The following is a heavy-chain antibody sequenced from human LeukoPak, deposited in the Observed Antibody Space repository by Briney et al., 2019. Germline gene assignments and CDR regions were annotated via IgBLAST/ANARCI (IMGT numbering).Heavy chain of an antibody. CDR3: ARAKWELLDYFDY. CDR1: GFTFDDYA. V-gene: IGHV3-9*01. D-gene: IGHD1-26*01. CDR2: ISWNSGSI. J-gene: IGHJ4*02. Sequence: GGSLRLSCAASGFTFDDYAMHWVRQAPGKGLEWVTGISWNSGSIGYADSVKGRFTISRDNAKNSLYLQMNSLRAEDTALYYCARAKWELLDYFDYWGQGTLVTVSS.